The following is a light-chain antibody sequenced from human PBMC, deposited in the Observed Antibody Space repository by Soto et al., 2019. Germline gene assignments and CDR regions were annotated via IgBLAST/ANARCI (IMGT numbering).Light chain of an antibody. V-gene: IGLV1-44*01. CDR1: SSNIGTNS. CDR2: NND. CDR3: AAWYDSLNGFYV. J-gene: IGLJ1*01. Sequence: QSVLTQPPSASGTPGQRVTISCSGGSSNIGTNSVNWYQQLPGRAPKLLIYNNDLRPSGVPDRFSCSNFGTSPSLALRGPQSEGEADYYCAAWYDSLNGFYVFGIGPMVTV.